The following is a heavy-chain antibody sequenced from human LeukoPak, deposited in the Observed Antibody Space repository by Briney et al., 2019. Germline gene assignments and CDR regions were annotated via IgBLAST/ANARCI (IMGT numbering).Heavy chain of an antibody. J-gene: IGHJ5*02. Sequence: PSETLSLTCTVSGGSISSGDYYWCWLRPPPGKGLEWIAYMYYSGSPYYNPSLKSRVTMSADTSKNQLSLKLSSVTAADTAVYYCARPYYYDSRIDPWGQGILVTVSS. V-gene: IGHV4-30-4*01. CDR3: ARPYYYDSRIDP. CDR2: MYYSGSP. CDR1: GGSISSGDYY. D-gene: IGHD3-22*01.